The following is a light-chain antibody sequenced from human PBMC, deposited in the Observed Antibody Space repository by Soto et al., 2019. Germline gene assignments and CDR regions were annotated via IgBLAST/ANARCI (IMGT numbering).Light chain of an antibody. J-gene: IGLJ1*01. CDR1: SSDVGGYNY. Sequence: LAQPPSASGSPGQSVTISCTGTSSDVGGYNYVSWYQQHPGKPPKLMIYEVSKRPSGVPDRFSGSKSGNTASLTVSGLQADDEADYYCTSYAGSNNLVFGTGTKVT. V-gene: IGLV2-8*01. CDR3: TSYAGSNNLV. CDR2: EVS.